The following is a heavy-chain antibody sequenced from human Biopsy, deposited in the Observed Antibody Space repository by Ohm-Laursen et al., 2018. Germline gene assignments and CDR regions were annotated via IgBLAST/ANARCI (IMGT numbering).Heavy chain of an antibody. CDR3: AKEVFSAVGTSGFDP. D-gene: IGHD1/OR15-1a*01. J-gene: IGHJ5*02. V-gene: IGHV3-23*01. CDR2: ISGSGGRT. CDR1: GFTFSNYA. Sequence: GSLRLSCAASGFTFSNYAMSWVRQAPEKGLEWVSGISGSGGRTYYAESMKGRFTISRDNSKKTVYLQMKSLRAEDTAVYYCAKEVFSAVGTSGFDPWGQGTLVTVSS.